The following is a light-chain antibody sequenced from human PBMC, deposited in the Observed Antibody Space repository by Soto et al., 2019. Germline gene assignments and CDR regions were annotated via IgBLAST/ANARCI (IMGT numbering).Light chain of an antibody. J-gene: IGLJ1*01. Sequence: QSFLTQPASVSGSPVQSITISCTGTSSDICGYNFFSWYHQHPGKSPKLMIYEVSNRPSGVSDRFSGSKSGNTASLTISGLQAEDEADYYRSSFRSXTTLLGTGTKVXV. V-gene: IGLV2-14*01. CDR2: EVS. CDR1: SSDICGYNF. CDR3: SSFRSXTTL.